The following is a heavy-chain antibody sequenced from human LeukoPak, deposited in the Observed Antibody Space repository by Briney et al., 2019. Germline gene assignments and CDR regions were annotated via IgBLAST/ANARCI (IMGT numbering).Heavy chain of an antibody. CDR1: GFTFSSYS. CDR2: ISNDGRNK. D-gene: IGHD1-7*01. V-gene: IGHV3-30*04. CDR3: AREDGNFHDAFDI. Sequence: GGSLRLSCAASGFTFSSYSMHWVRQAPGKGLEWVALISNDGRNKYYADSVKGRFTISRGNSKNTLYLQMDSLRTEDTAVHYCAREDGNFHDAFDIWGQGTMVTVSS. J-gene: IGHJ3*02.